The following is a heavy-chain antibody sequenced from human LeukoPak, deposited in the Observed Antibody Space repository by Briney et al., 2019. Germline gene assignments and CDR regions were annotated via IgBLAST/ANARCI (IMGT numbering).Heavy chain of an antibody. CDR1: GGTFSSYA. CDR2: IIPILGIA. D-gene: IGHD2-2*01. CDR3: ARDWEVVPAAMIYWFDP. Sequence: SVKVSCKASGGTFSSYAICWVRQAPGQGLEWMGRIIPILGIANYAQKFQGRVTITADKSTSTAYMELSSLRSEDTAVYYCARDWEVVPAAMIYWFDPWGQGTLVTVSS. V-gene: IGHV1-69*04. J-gene: IGHJ5*02.